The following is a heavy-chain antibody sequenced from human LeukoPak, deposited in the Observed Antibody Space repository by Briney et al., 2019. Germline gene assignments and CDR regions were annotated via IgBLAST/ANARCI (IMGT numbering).Heavy chain of an antibody. D-gene: IGHD5-18*01. CDR2: IYYSGST. CDR3: ARAGYSYGHRGAFDI. J-gene: IGHJ3*02. CDR1: GGSISSSSYY. Sequence: PSETLSLTCTVSGGSISSSSYYWGWIRQPPGKGLEWIGSIYYSGSTYYNPSLKSRVTISVDTSKNQFSLKLSSVTAADTAVYYCARAGYSYGHRGAFDIWGQGTMVTVSS. V-gene: IGHV4-39*07.